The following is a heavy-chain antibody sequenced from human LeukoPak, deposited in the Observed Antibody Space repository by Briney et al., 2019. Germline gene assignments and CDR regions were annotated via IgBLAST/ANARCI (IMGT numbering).Heavy chain of an antibody. Sequence: ASVKVSCKPSGYTFTSFGISWVRQAPGQGLEWMGWIGAYNGGTNYAQKFQGRVTMTTDTSTSTAYMDLRSLRSDDTAVYYCTRDHCRGDNCPSFDYWGQGTLVTVSS. CDR1: GYTFTSFG. CDR2: IGAYNGGT. D-gene: IGHD2-15*01. J-gene: IGHJ4*02. CDR3: TRDHCRGDNCPSFDY. V-gene: IGHV1-18*04.